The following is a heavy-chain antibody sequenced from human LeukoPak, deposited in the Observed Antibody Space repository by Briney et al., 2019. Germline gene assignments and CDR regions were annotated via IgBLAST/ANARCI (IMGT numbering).Heavy chain of an antibody. J-gene: IGHJ4*02. CDR2: INHSGST. CDR1: GGSISSYY. V-gene: IGHV4-34*01. Sequence: SETRSLTCTVSGGSISSYYWSWIRQLPGKWLEWIGEINHSGSTNYNPSLKSRVTISVDTSKNQFSLKLSSVTAADTAVYYCARAPSYYYDSSGYYYRNYFDYWGQGTLVTVSS. D-gene: IGHD3-22*01. CDR3: ARAPSYYYDSSGYYYRNYFDY.